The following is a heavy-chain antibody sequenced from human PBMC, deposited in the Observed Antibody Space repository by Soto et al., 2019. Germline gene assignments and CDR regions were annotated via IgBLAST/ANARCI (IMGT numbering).Heavy chain of an antibody. CDR1: GGSISSYY. V-gene: IGHV4-59*01. D-gene: IGHD6-6*01. CDR2: IYYSGST. J-gene: IGHJ6*03. Sequence: SETLSLTCTVSGGSISSYYWSWIRQPPGKGLEWIGYIYYSGSTNYNPSLKSRVTISVDTSKNQFSLKLSSVTAADTAVYYCARVYGGGQYSSSWWHYYYYMDVWGKGTTVTVSS. CDR3: ARVYGGGQYSSSWWHYYYYMDV.